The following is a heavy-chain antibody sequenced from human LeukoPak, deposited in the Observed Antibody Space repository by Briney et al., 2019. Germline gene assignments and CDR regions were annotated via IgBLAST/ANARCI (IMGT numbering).Heavy chain of an antibody. Sequence: PSETLSLTCTVSGGSISSYYWSWIRQPPGKGLEWIGYIYYSGSTNYNPSLKSRVTVSVDTSKNQFPLKLSSVTAADTAVYYCATFEYSSSSGYWGQGTLVTVSS. CDR1: GGSISSYY. J-gene: IGHJ4*02. CDR3: ATFEYSSSSGY. D-gene: IGHD6-6*01. V-gene: IGHV4-59*01. CDR2: IYYSGST.